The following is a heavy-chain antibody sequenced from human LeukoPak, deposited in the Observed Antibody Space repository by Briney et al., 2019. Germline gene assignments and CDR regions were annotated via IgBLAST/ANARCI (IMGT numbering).Heavy chain of an antibody. CDR2: ISYDGSNK. D-gene: IGHD3-10*01. J-gene: IGHJ4*02. CDR3: ARDSSPYYYGSGSHDY. CDR1: GVTFSSYA. V-gene: IGHV3-30*04. Sequence: GRSLRLSCAASGVTFSSYAMHWVRQAPGKGQEWVAVISYDGSNKYYADSVKGRFTISRDNSKNTLYLQMNSLRAEDTAVYYCARDSSPYYYGSGSHDYWGQGTLVTVSS.